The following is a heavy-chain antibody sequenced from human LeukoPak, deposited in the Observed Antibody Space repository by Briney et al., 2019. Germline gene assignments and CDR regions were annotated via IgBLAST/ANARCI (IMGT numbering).Heavy chain of an antibody. Sequence: GGSLRFSCAASGFTFSSYGMHWVRQAPGNGLEWVAVIWYDGSNKYYADSVKGRFTISRDNSKNTLYLQMNSLRAEDTAVYYCARERLRPRYFDYWGQGTLVTVSS. CDR1: GFTFSSYG. D-gene: IGHD4-17*01. CDR3: ARERLRPRYFDY. V-gene: IGHV3-33*01. J-gene: IGHJ4*02. CDR2: IWYDGSNK.